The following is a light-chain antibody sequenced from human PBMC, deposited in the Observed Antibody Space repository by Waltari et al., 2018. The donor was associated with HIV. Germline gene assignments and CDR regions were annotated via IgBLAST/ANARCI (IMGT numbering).Light chain of an antibody. CDR3: CSYAGSSTLDWV. V-gene: IGLV2-23*01. CDR1: SSDVGSYNL. Sequence: QSALTQPASVSGSPGQSITISCTGTSSDVGSYNLFSWYQQHPGKAPKLMIYEGSKRPSGVSNRFSGSKSGNTASLTISGLQAEDEADYYCCSYAGSSTLDWVFGGGTKLTVL. CDR2: EGS. J-gene: IGLJ3*02.